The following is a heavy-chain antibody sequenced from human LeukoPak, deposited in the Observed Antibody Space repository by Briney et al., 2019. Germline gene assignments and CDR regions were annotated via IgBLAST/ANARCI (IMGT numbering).Heavy chain of an antibody. CDR2: MSYDGTNK. V-gene: IGHV3-30-3*01. CDR1: GFTFRTYA. J-gene: IGHJ5*02. Sequence: PGRSLRLSCAASGFTFRTYAMHWVRQAPGKGLEWVAIMSYDGTNKYYADSVKGRFTISRDNSKNTLYLQMNSLRSEDTAVYYCARGVPVTTISWFDPWGQGTLVTVSS. CDR3: ARGVPVTTISWFDP. D-gene: IGHD4-17*01.